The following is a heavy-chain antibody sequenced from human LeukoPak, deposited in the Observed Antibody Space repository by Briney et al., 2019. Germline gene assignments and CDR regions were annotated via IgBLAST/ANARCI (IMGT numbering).Heavy chain of an antibody. CDR2: INGDGSST. J-gene: IGHJ1*01. D-gene: IGHD4-11*01. Sequence: GGSLRLSCAASGFTFSTYWIHWVRQVPGKGLVWVSHINGDGSSTSYADSVKGRFTISRDNAKNTVYLQMNSLRAEDTAVYYCARDARYSFQLWGQGTLVTASS. V-gene: IGHV3-74*01. CDR3: ARDARYSFQL. CDR1: GFTFSTYW.